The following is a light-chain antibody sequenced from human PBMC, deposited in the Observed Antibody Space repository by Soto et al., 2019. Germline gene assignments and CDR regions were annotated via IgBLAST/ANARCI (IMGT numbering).Light chain of an antibody. Sequence: EIVVTQSPATLSVSPGERVTLSCRASQSVRSNLAWYQQKPGQAPRLLIYGASTRATGIPARFSVSGSGTEFTLTISSLQSEDFALYYCQQYNNWPPTFGQGTKVDIK. CDR1: QSVRSN. CDR3: QQYNNWPPT. J-gene: IGKJ1*01. V-gene: IGKV3-15*01. CDR2: GAS.